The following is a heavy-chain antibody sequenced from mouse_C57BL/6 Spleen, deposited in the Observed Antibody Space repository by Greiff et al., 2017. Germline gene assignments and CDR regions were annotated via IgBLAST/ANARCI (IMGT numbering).Heavy chain of an antibody. D-gene: IGHD2-1*01. V-gene: IGHV1-50*01. CDR3: ARWDGNFDY. CDR1: GYTFTSYW. J-gene: IGHJ2*01. Sequence: QVQLQQSGAELVKPGASVKLSCKASGYTFTSYWMQWVKQRPGQGLEWIGEIDPSDSYTNYNQKFKGKATLTVDTSSSTAYMQLSSLTSEDSAVYYCARWDGNFDYWGQGTTLTVSS. CDR2: IDPSDSYT.